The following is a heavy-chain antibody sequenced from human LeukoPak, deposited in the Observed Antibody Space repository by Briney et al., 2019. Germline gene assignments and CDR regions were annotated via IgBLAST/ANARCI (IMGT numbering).Heavy chain of an antibody. Sequence: GESLKISCKDSGYSFTSYWIGWVRQMPGKGLEWMGIIYPGDSDTRYSPSFQGQVTISADKSISTAYLQWSSLKASDTAMYYCARLGGPRYSSSWLPDYWGQGTLVTVSS. CDR1: GYSFTSYW. CDR3: ARLGGPRYSSSWLPDY. J-gene: IGHJ4*02. CDR2: IYPGDSDT. V-gene: IGHV5-51*01. D-gene: IGHD6-13*01.